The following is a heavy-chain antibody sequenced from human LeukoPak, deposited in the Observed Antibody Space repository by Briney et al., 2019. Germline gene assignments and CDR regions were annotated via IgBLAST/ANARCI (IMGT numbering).Heavy chain of an antibody. CDR2: IYSNDDK. D-gene: IGHD3-10*01. J-gene: IGHJ4*02. CDR1: GFSLSTSGVG. V-gene: IGHV2-5*01. Sequence: ESGPTRVNPTQTLTLTCTFSGFSLSTSGVGVGWIRQPPGKALEWLAPIYSNDDKPYSPSLKSRLTITKGTYKNQVVLTMTNMDPVDTATYYCAHMLDGFGEFQNPSTYFDYWGQGTLVTVSS. CDR3: AHMLDGFGEFQNPSTYFDY.